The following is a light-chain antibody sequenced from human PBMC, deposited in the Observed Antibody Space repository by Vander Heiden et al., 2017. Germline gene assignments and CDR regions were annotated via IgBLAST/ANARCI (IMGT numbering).Light chain of an antibody. Sequence: DIQKTHSPSSLSASGGDRDPIPYRASQSISSYLNWYQQKPGKAPKLLIYSASSLQSGVPSRFSGSGSGTDFTLTISSLQPEDVATYYCHQSYSTPCTFGQGTKLEIK. CDR3: HQSYSTPCT. J-gene: IGKJ2*02. V-gene: IGKV1-39*01. CDR2: SAS. CDR1: QSISSY.